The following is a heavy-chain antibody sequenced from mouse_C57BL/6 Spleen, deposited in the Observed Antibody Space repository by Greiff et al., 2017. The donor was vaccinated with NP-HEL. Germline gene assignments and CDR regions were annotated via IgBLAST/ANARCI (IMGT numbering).Heavy chain of an antibody. Sequence: VQLQQSGAELVKPGASVKLSCKASGYTFSEYTIHWVKQRSGQGLEWIGCFYPGSGSIKYNEKFKGKATLTADKSSSKVYMELSRLTSEASAVYFCASHETPSTVVAPFDYWGQGTTLTVSS. V-gene: IGHV1-62-2*01. CDR1: GYTFSEYT. D-gene: IGHD1-1*01. CDR2: FYPGSGSI. CDR3: ASHETPSTVVAPFDY. J-gene: IGHJ2*01.